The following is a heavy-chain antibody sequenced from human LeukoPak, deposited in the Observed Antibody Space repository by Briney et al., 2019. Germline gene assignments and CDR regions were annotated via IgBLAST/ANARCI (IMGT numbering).Heavy chain of an antibody. CDR2: IIPILGIA. V-gene: IGHV1-69*04. Sequence: ASVKVSCKASGGTFSSYAISWVRQAPGQGLEWMGRIIPILGIANYAQKFQGRVTITADKSTSTAYMELSSLRSEDTAVYYCARVGSLGNDAFDIWGQGTMVTVSS. J-gene: IGHJ3*02. D-gene: IGHD7-27*01. CDR1: GGTFSSYA. CDR3: ARVGSLGNDAFDI.